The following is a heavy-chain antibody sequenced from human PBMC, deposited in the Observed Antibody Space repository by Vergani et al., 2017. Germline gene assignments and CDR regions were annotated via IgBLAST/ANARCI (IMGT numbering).Heavy chain of an antibody. Sequence: EVQLVQSGAEVKKPGESLKISCNGSAYSFTIYWIVCVRHIPGKGLGWLGIIYPGDSHTRYSPSFQGQVTFSADKSISTAYLQWRSLKASDTAMYCCARSRDIVATIDYWGQGTLLTVSS. CDR1: AYSFTIYW. V-gene: IGHV5-51*03. CDR3: ARSRDIVATIDY. J-gene: IGHJ4*02. CDR2: IYPGDSHT. D-gene: IGHD5-12*01.